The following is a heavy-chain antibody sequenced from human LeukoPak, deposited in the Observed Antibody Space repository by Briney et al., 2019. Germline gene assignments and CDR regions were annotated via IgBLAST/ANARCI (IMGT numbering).Heavy chain of an antibody. CDR1: GGSISSYY. Sequence: SETLSLTCTVSGGSISSYYWSWIRQPPGKELEWIGYIYNSGTTDYIPSLKTRVTISVDTSKNQFSLKLSSVTAADAAVYYCARLQRVGNTGYYFDYWGQGTLVTVSS. CDR3: ARLQRVGNTGYYFDY. V-gene: IGHV4-59*08. CDR2: IYNSGTT. J-gene: IGHJ4*02. D-gene: IGHD3-9*01.